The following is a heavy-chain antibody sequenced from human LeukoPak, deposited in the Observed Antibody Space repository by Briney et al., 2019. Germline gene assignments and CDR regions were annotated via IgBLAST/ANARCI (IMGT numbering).Heavy chain of an antibody. V-gene: IGHV5-51*01. Sequence: GESLRISCKASGYIFTNYWIGWVRQMPGKGLEWMGTVYPGDSDTRYSPSFRGQVIISADKSIRTAYLQWTSLKASDTAMYYCARHTGEGSHFQHWGQGSLVTVSS. J-gene: IGHJ1*01. CDR3: ARHTGEGSHFQH. D-gene: IGHD3-16*01. CDR2: VYPGDSDT. CDR1: GYIFTNYW.